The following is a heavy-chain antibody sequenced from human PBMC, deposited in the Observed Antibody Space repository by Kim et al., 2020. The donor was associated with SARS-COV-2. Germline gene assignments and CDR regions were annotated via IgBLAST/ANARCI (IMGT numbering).Heavy chain of an antibody. V-gene: IGHV6-1*01. Sequence: SQTLSLTCAISGDSVSSNSAAWNWIRQSPSRGLEWLGRTYYRSKWYNDYAVSVKSRITINPDTSKNQFSLQLNSVTPEDTAVYYCAREGIAVAGTLEYYYYYYGMDVWGQGTTVTVSS. J-gene: IGHJ6*02. CDR1: GDSVSSNSAA. CDR2: TYYRSKWYN. CDR3: AREGIAVAGTLEYYYYYYGMDV. D-gene: IGHD6-19*01.